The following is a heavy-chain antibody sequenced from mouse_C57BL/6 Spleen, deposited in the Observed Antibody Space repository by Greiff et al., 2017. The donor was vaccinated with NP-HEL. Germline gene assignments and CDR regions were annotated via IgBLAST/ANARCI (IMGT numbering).Heavy chain of an antibody. V-gene: IGHV6-3*01. CDR2: IRLKSDNYAT. J-gene: IGHJ3*01. CDR3: TEDYGSSLFAY. CDR1: GFTFSNYW. Sequence: VQLKESGGGLVQPGGSMKLSCVASGFTFSNYWMNWVRQSPEKGLEWVAQIRLKSDNYATHYAESVKGRFTISRDDSKSSVYLQMNNLRAEDTGIYYCTEDYGSSLFAYWGQGTLVTVSA. D-gene: IGHD1-1*01.